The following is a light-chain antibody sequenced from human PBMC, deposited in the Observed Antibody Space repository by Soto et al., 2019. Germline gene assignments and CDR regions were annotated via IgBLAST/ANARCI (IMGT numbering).Light chain of an antibody. CDR1: QSLLHGTGYNY. J-gene: IGKJ3*01. CDR3: MQDLQTPVT. Sequence: DIVMTQSPLSLPVTPGEPASISCRSSQSLLHGTGYNYLDWYLQKPGQSPQLLIQLGSMRASGVPDRFSGSGSGTDFTLKISRVEAEDVGVYYCMQDLQTPVTFGPGTKVDI. CDR2: LGS. V-gene: IGKV2-28*01.